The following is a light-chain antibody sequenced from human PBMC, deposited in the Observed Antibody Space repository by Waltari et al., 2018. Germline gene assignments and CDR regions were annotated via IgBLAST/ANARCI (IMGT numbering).Light chain of an antibody. CDR2: GTS. Sequence: EIVLTQSPGTLSLSPGERATLSCRASQTVSSIPFTWYQQKPGQAPRLLIYGTSNRAIGIPGRFSGSGSGTGFTLTISRREPEDFAVYYCQQYDGIVVTFGGGTKVEI. J-gene: IGKJ4*01. V-gene: IGKV3-20*01. CDR3: QQYDGIVVT. CDR1: QTVSSIP.